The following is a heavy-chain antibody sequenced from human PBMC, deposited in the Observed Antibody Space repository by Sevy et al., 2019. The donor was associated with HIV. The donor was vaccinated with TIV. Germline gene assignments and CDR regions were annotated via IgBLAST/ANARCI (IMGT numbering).Heavy chain of an antibody. J-gene: IGHJ3*01. D-gene: IGHD1-26*01. CDR2: IKQDGSQN. CDR3: ARKVGDM. CDR1: GFTFSDYW. Sequence: GESLKISCAASGFTFSDYWMSWVRQAPGKGLEGVANIKQDGSQNYFVDSVKGRFTISRDNAKNSLYLQMDNLRAEDTAVYYCARKVGDMWGQGTMVTVSS. V-gene: IGHV3-7*01.